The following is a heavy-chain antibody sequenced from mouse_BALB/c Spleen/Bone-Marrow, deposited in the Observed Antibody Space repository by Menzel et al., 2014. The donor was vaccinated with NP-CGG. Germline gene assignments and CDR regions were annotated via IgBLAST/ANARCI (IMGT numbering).Heavy chain of an antibody. V-gene: IGHV1S56*01. D-gene: IGHD2-4*01. CDR1: GYTFTSFY. CDR3: ARKSQRAYDSMIY. J-gene: IGHJ4*01. CDR2: IYPGDFNT. Sequence: QVQLQQSGPELVKPGASVRISCKASGYTFTSFYIHWVRQRPGQGLEWIGWIYPGDFNTKYNEKFKGKATLTADKSSSTASMQLSSLTSEDSAVYCCARKSQRAYDSMIYWGQGTSVTVSS.